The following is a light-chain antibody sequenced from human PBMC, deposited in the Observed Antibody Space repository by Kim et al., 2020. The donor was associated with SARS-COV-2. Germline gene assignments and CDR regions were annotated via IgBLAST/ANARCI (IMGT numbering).Light chain of an antibody. CDR2: LGS. Sequence: DIVMTQSPLSLPVTPGEPASMSCRSSQSLLHSDGYNYLAWYLQKPGQSPQLLIYLGSTRASGVPDRFSGSGSGTDFTLQITRLEAEDVGVYYCMQTLQTPLTFGQGTKVDIK. CDR3: MQTLQTPLT. CDR1: QSLLHSDGYNY. V-gene: IGKV2-28*01. J-gene: IGKJ1*01.